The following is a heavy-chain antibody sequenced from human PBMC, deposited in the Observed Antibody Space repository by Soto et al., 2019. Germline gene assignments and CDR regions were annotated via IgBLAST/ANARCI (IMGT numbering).Heavy chain of an antibody. Sequence: SETLSLTCIVSGASISTGGYSWSWIRQPPGKGPEWIGYIYESGRTYYKPSLKSRASISMDKSRNQFSVRLTSVTADDTAVYYCAKEYSTSFDYWGHGTPVTVSS. CDR2: IYESGRT. V-gene: IGHV4-30-2*01. CDR3: AKEYSTSFDY. CDR1: GASISTGGYS. D-gene: IGHD6-6*01. J-gene: IGHJ4*01.